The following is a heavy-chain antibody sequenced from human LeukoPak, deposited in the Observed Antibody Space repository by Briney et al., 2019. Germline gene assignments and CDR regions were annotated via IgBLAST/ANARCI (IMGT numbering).Heavy chain of an antibody. CDR2: IYYSGST. CDR1: GGSISSYY. D-gene: IGHD6-13*01. J-gene: IGHJ3*02. Sequence: PSETLSLTCTVSGGSISSYYWSWIRQPPGKGLEWIGYIYYSGSTNYNPSLKSRVTISVDTSKNQFSLKLSSVTAADTAVYYCARDVAAAGTWTDIWGQGTMVTVSS. V-gene: IGHV4-59*01. CDR3: ARDVAAAGTWTDI.